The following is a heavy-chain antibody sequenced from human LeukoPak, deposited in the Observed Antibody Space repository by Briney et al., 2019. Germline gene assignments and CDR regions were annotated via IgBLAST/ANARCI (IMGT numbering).Heavy chain of an antibody. CDR2: IRSKSYGGTT. Sequence: GRSLRLSCTTSGFTFGDHAMSWVRQAPGKGLEWVGFIRSKSYGGTTEYAASVKGRFTISRDDSKSIAYLQMDSLKTDDTAMYCCTRGPTHQWLYYGMDVWGQGTTVTVSS. D-gene: IGHD5-24*01. V-gene: IGHV3-49*04. J-gene: IGHJ6*02. CDR3: TRGPTHQWLYYGMDV. CDR1: GFTFGDHA.